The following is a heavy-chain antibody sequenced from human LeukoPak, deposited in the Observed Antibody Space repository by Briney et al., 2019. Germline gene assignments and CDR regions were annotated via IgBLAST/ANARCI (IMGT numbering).Heavy chain of an antibody. V-gene: IGHV3-48*02. Sequence: GGSLRLSCAASGFTFSSYSMNWVRQAPGKGLEWVSYISSSSSTIYYADSVKGRFTISRDNAKNSLYLQMSSLRDEDTAVYYCTYDRVFTGWGQGTLVTVSS. CDR2: ISSSSSTI. CDR1: GFTFSSYS. J-gene: IGHJ4*02. CDR3: TYDRVFTG. D-gene: IGHD3-22*01.